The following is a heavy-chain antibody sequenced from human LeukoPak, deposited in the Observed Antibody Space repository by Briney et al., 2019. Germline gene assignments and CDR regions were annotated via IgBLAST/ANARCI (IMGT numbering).Heavy chain of an antibody. CDR3: ASHRIAVAGSLNDY. CDR1: VFTFSRYG. Sequence: PGRSLRLSCAASVFTFSRYGMHWVRQAPGKGLEWVAVIWYDGSNKYYADSVKGRFTISRDNSKNTLYLQMNSLRAEDTAVYYCASHRIAVAGSLNDYWGQGTLVTVSS. J-gene: IGHJ4*02. V-gene: IGHV3-33*01. CDR2: IWYDGSNK. D-gene: IGHD6-19*01.